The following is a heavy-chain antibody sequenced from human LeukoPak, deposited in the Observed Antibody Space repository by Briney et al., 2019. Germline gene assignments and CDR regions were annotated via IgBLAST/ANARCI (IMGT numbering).Heavy chain of an antibody. D-gene: IGHD5-12*01. CDR3: ARDPGDIVATVFDY. J-gene: IGHJ4*02. Sequence: ASVKVSCKASVYTFTGYYMHWVRQAPGQGLEWMGWINPNSGGTNYAQKFQGRVTMTRDTSISTAYMELSRLRSDDTAVYYCARDPGDIVATVFDYWGQGTLVTVSS. V-gene: IGHV1-2*02. CDR1: VYTFTGYY. CDR2: INPNSGGT.